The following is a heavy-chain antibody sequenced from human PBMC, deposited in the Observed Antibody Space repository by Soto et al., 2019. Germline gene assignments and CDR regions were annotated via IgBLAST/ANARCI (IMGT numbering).Heavy chain of an antibody. D-gene: IGHD4-4*01. CDR1: GGTFSSSA. J-gene: IGHJ6*02. CDR2: ILPLFRTP. V-gene: IGHV1-69*12. Sequence: QVQLVQSGAAMKEPGSSVKVSCKTSGGTFSSSAISWLRQSPGQGLEWLGGILPLFRTPDYAKKFQGRVTIAADESTSAAYMELSSLRSEDTAVYYCARDNDRLQLGGNYYYILDVWGQGTTITVSS. CDR3: ARDNDRLQLGGNYYYILDV.